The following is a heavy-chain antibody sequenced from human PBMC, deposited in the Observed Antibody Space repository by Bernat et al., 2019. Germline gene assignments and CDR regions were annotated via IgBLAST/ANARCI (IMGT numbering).Heavy chain of an antibody. CDR2: INPGGGRT. Sequence: QVQLVQSGAEVMKPGASVKVSCMASGYTFTTYYVHWVRQAPGQGLEWMGVINPGGGRTTFAQKFQGRVTMTRDTSTSTVHMELSSLRSEETAVYYCAIVFWWNGGFDYLHQGTLVTVS. D-gene: IGHD1-1*01. V-gene: IGHV1-46*01. CDR1: GYTFTTYY. J-gene: IGHJ4*02. CDR3: AIVFWWNGGFDY.